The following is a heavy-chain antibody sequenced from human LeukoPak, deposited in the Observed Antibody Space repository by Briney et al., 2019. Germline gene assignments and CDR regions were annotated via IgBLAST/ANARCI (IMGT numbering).Heavy chain of an antibody. CDR1: GGSIVSYY. CDR3: ARYLAAGYFDL. CDR2: IYYTGST. Sequence: PSETLSLTCTVSGGSIVSYYWSWIRQPPGKGLEWIGYIYYTGSTNYNPSLKSRVTISVDTSKNQFSLKLRSVTAADTAVYYCARYLAAGYFDLWGRGTLVTVCS. D-gene: IGHD6-25*01. J-gene: IGHJ2*01. V-gene: IGHV4-59*08.